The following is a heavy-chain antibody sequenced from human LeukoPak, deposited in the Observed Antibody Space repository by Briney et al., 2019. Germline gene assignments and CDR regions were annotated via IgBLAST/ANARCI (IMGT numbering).Heavy chain of an antibody. Sequence: GGSLRLSCAASGLTFSSYAMSWVRQAPGKGLEWVSAISGSGGSTYYADSVKGRFTISRDNSKNTLYLQMNSLRAEDTAVYYCAKDQLDSYYFDYWGQGTLVTVSS. CDR2: ISGSGGST. D-gene: IGHD1-1*01. CDR3: AKDQLDSYYFDY. V-gene: IGHV3-23*01. J-gene: IGHJ4*02. CDR1: GLTFSSYA.